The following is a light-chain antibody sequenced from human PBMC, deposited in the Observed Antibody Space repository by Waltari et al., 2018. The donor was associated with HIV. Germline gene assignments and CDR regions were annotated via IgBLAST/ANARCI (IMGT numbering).Light chain of an antibody. CDR2: SAS. Sequence: EIVMTQSPATLSVSPGERGTLSCRASENINNTLAWYQLKPGQAPRLLISSASTRATGIPARFSGSGSGTDFTLNIGTLQSEDFAVYYCQQYKKWPRTFGRGTKVEI. CDR3: QQYKKWPRT. CDR1: ENINNT. V-gene: IGKV3-15*01. J-gene: IGKJ4*02.